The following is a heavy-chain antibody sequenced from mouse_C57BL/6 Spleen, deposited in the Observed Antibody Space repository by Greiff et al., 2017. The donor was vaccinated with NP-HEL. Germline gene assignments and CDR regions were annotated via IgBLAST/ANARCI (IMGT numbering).Heavy chain of an antibody. J-gene: IGHJ3*01. V-gene: IGHV5-17*01. CDR2: ISSGSSTI. Sequence: EVHLVESGGGLVKPGGSLKLSCAASGFTFSDYGMHWVRQAPEKGLEWVAYISSGSSTIYYADTVKGRFTISRDNAKNTLFLQMTSLRSEDTAMYYCARENNYYGSAWFAYWGQGTLVTVSA. D-gene: IGHD1-1*01. CDR1: GFTFSDYG. CDR3: ARENNYYGSAWFAY.